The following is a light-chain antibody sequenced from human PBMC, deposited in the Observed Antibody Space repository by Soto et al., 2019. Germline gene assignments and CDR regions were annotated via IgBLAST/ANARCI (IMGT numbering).Light chain of an antibody. CDR3: QQRSNWPST. CDR2: DVS. Sequence: EIELTQSPATLSLFPGERATLSCRASQSVSRDLAWYQQKPGQAPRLLIYDVSNRATGIPARFSGSGSGTDFTLTISSLEPEDFAVYYCQQRSNWPSTFGQGTKLEIK. V-gene: IGKV3-11*01. CDR1: QSVSRD. J-gene: IGKJ2*01.